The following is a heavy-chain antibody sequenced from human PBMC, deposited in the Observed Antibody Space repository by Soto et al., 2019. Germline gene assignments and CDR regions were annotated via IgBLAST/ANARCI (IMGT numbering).Heavy chain of an antibody. J-gene: IGHJ5*02. CDR3: ATLAAAGSANWFGP. Sequence: QFQLVQSGAEVRKPGVSVKVSCKASGYTLTSYGISWVRQAPGQGLEWMGWISVYSGNTNYAQKFQGKGSITRDTYTSTAHIELRSLRSDDTAVYYCATLAAAGSANWFGPWGQGTVVTVSS. V-gene: IGHV1-18*04. CDR2: ISVYSGNT. CDR1: GYTLTSYG. D-gene: IGHD6-25*01.